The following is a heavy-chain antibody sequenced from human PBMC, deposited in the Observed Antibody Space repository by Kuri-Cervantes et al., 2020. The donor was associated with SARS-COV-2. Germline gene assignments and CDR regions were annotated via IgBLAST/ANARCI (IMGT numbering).Heavy chain of an antibody. D-gene: IGHD1-1*01. J-gene: IGHJ3*02. V-gene: IGHV4-59*12. Sequence: SQTLSLTCTVSGGSISSYYWSWIRQPPGKGLEWIGYIYYSGSTNYNPSLKSRVTISVDTSKNQFSLKLSSVTAADTAVYYCAREGGRERLDDAFDIWGQGTMVTVS. CDR2: IYYSGST. CDR1: GGSISSYY. CDR3: AREGGRERLDDAFDI.